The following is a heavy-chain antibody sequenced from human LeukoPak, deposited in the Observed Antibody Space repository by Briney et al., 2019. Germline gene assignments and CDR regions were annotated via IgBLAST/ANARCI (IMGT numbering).Heavy chain of an antibody. CDR1: GGSISSSSYY. Sequence: SETLSLTCTVSGGSISSSSYYWGWIRQPPGKGLERIGSIYYSGSTYYNPSLKSRVTISVDTSKNQFSLKLSSVTAADTAVYYCARGRRSSTSCLGPWGQGTLVTVSS. D-gene: IGHD2-2*01. CDR2: IYYSGST. V-gene: IGHV4-39*01. J-gene: IGHJ5*02. CDR3: ARGRRSSTSCLGP.